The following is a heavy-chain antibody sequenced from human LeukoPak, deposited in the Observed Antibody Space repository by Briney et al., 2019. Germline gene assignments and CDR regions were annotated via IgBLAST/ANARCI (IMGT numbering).Heavy chain of an antibody. CDR1: GFTFSSYG. Sequence: GGSLRLSCAASGFTFSSYGMHWVRQAPGKGLEWVAFIRYDGSNKYYADSVKGRFTISRDNSKNTLYLQMNSLRAEDTAVYYCAKDLSSSWYYFDYWGQGTLVTVSS. CDR2: IRYDGSNK. CDR3: AKDLSSSWYYFDY. V-gene: IGHV3-30*02. D-gene: IGHD6-13*01. J-gene: IGHJ4*02.